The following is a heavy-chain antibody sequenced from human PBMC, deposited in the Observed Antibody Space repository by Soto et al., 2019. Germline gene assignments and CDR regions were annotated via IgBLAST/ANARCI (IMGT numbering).Heavy chain of an antibody. D-gene: IGHD6-13*01. CDR2: IYHSGST. J-gene: IGHJ1*01. Sequence: KPSETLSLTCAVSGGSISSSNWWSWVRQPPGKGLEWIGEIYHSGSTNYNPSLKSRVTISVDKSKNQFSLKLSSVTAADTAVYYCARVGIVAAAGRWFQHWGQGTLVTVSS. CDR3: ARVGIVAAAGRWFQH. CDR1: GGSISSSNW. V-gene: IGHV4-4*02.